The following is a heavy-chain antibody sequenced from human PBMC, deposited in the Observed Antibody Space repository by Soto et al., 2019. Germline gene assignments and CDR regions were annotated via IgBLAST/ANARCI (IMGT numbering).Heavy chain of an antibody. J-gene: IGHJ4*02. CDR2: IIPIFGTA. CDR3: ARRKTIGYCTSTSCLYYFDY. CDR1: GGTFSSYA. V-gene: IGHV1-69*13. D-gene: IGHD2-2*01. Sequence: SVKVSCKASGGTFSSYAISWVRQAPGQGLEWMGGIIPIFGTANYAQKFQGRVTITADESTSTAYMELSSLRPEDTAVYYCARRKTIGYCTSTSCLYYFDYWGQGTMVTVYS.